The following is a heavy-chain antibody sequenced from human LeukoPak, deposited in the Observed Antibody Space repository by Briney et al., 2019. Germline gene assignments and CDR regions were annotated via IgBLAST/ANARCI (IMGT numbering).Heavy chain of an antibody. CDR1: GFTFSGHA. V-gene: IGHV3-23*01. Sequence: GGSLRLSCAASGFTFSGHAMSWVRQAPVKGLEWVSAISGSGGSTYYADSVKGRFTISRDNSKNTLYLQMNSLRAEDTAVYYCAKDRDDFWSGYSNWFDPWGQGTLVTVSS. CDR2: ISGSGGST. J-gene: IGHJ5*02. CDR3: AKDRDDFWSGYSNWFDP. D-gene: IGHD3-3*01.